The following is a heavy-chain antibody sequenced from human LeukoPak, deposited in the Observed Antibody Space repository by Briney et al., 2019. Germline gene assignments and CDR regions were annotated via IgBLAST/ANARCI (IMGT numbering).Heavy chain of an antibody. D-gene: IGHD3-22*01. V-gene: IGHV4-59*01. Sequence: SETLSLTCTVSGGSISSYYWSWIRQPPGKGLEWIGYIYYSGSTNYNPSLKSRVTISVDTSKNQFSLKLSSVTAADTAVYYCARGKGYSYDSSAPALFFDYWGQGTLVTVSS. CDR1: GGSISSYY. J-gene: IGHJ4*02. CDR3: ARGKGYSYDSSAPALFFDY. CDR2: IYYSGST.